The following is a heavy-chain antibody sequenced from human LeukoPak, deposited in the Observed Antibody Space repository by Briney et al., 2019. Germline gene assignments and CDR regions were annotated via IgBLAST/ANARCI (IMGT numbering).Heavy chain of an antibody. CDR2: IYTSGST. D-gene: IGHD3-3*01. J-gene: IGHJ6*02. CDR3: ARERDYDFWSGYYTSLYYYYGMDV. V-gene: IGHV4-4*07. CDR1: GGSISSYY. Sequence: SETPSLTCTVSGGSISSYYWSWIRQPAGKGLEWIGRIYTSGSTNYNPSLKSRVTMSVDTSKNQFSLKLSSVTAADTAVYYCARERDYDFWSGYYTSLYYYYGMDVWGQGTTVTVSS.